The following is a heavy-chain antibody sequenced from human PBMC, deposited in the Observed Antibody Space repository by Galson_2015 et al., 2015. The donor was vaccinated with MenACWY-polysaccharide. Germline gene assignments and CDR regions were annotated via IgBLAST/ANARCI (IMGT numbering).Heavy chain of an antibody. D-gene: IGHD1-26*01. CDR3: VRDPERIATAVPVGRFDY. Sequence: SVKVSCKASGYTFTSYAMNWVRQAPGQGLEWLGWINTNTGNPTYAQGFTGRFVFSLDTSVSTAYMQISSLKAEDTAVYYCVRDPERIATAVPVGRFDYWGQGTLVTVSS. J-gene: IGHJ4*02. CDR2: INTNTGNP. V-gene: IGHV7-4-1*02. CDR1: GYTFTSYA.